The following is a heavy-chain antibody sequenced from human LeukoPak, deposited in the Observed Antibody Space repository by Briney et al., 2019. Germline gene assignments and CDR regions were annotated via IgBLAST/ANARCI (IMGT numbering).Heavy chain of an antibody. CDR3: TTDPHYYDSSGYFLPPLS. CDR1: GFTFDNAW. D-gene: IGHD3-22*01. Sequence: GGSLRLSCAASGFTFDNAWMSWVRQAPGKGLEWVGRIKSKADGCTTDYAAPVKGRFTISRDGSKNPLYLQMNSLKTEDTAVYYCTTDPHYYDSSGYFLPPLSWGQGTLVTVSS. J-gene: IGHJ4*02. V-gene: IGHV3-15*01. CDR2: IKSKADGCTT.